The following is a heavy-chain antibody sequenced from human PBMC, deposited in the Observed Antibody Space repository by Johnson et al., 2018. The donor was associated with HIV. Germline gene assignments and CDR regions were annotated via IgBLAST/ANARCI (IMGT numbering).Heavy chain of an antibody. CDR1: EFSFSNYA. V-gene: IGHV3-30-3*01. Sequence: VQLMESGGGVVQPGRSLRIYCAVSEFSFSNYAMHWVRLAPGKGLQWVAVISYDGSNKYYADSVKGRFTISRDNSKNTLYLQMNSLRAEDTAVYYCARSTVTTFIVFDIWGQGTMVTVSS. CDR2: ISYDGSNK. D-gene: IGHD4-17*01. CDR3: ARSTVTTFIVFDI. J-gene: IGHJ3*02.